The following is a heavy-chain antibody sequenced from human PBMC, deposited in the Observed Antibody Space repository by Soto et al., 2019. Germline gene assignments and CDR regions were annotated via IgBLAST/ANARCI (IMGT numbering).Heavy chain of an antibody. Sequence: PGGSLRLSCAASGFSLSSYAFHWDSQAPGKGLEWVAFISHDAINEQYTDSVKGRFSISRDNFKNKLYIQMTNLRGEDTATYYCARESDYSRGNGYYALDVWGQGTTVTVSS. CDR1: GFSLSSYA. J-gene: IGHJ6*02. D-gene: IGHD4-17*01. CDR3: ARESDYSRGNGYYALDV. CDR2: ISHDAINE. V-gene: IGHV3-30*03.